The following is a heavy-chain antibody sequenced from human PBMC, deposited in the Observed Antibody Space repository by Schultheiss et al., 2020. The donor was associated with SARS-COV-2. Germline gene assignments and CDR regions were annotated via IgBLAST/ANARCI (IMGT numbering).Heavy chain of an antibody. CDR2: INHSGST. V-gene: IGHV4-39*01. CDR1: GGSISSGGYY. CDR3: AESCSGGSCEGGMDV. J-gene: IGHJ6*02. D-gene: IGHD2-15*01. Sequence: SETLSLTCTVSGGSISSGGYYWSWIRQHPGKGLEWIGEINHSGSTNYNPSLKSRVTISVDTSKNQFSLKLSSVTAADTAVYYCAESCSGGSCEGGMDVWGQGTTVTVSS.